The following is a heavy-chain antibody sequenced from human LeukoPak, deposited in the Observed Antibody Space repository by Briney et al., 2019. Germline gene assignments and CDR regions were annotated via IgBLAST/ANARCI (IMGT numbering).Heavy chain of an antibody. CDR1: GGSISSYY. D-gene: IGHD2-2*01. V-gene: IGHV4-4*07. CDR3: ARDLDIVVVPAAEQRGWFDP. CDR2: IYTSGRT. J-gene: IGHJ5*02. Sequence: SETLSLTCTVSGGSISSYYWSWIRQPAGKGLEWIGRIYTSGRTNYNPSLKSRVTMSVETSKKQFSLKRSDVDAAGKAVEYCARDLDIVVVPAAEQRGWFDPWGQGTLVTVSS.